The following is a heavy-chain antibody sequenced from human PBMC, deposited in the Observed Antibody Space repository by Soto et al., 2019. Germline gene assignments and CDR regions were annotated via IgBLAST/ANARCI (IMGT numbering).Heavy chain of an antibody. CDR3: AKDLARQLAYWLDP. CDR2: INAHSGGT. V-gene: IGHV1-2*02. J-gene: IGHJ5*02. Sequence: SVKVSCKASGFSFTGYYIHWLRQAPGQGLEWMGWINAHSGGTEYAQKFQGRVTLTRDTSIATAYLTLTSLTSDDTALYYCAKDLARQLAYWLDPWGQGTQVTVSS. CDR1: GFSFTGYY. D-gene: IGHD6-6*01.